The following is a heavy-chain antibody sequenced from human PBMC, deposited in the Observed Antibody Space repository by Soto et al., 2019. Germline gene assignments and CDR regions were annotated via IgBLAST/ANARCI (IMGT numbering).Heavy chain of an antibody. J-gene: IGHJ6*02. V-gene: IGHV1-18*01. Sequence: ASVKVSCKASGYTFTSYGISWVRQAPGQGLEWMGWISAYNGNTNYAQKLQGRVTMTTDTSTSTAYMELRSLRSDDTAVYYCASSCSGGSCYSPDYYYGMDVWGQGTTVTVSS. CDR2: ISAYNGNT. D-gene: IGHD2-15*01. CDR1: GYTFTSYG. CDR3: ASSCSGGSCYSPDYYYGMDV.